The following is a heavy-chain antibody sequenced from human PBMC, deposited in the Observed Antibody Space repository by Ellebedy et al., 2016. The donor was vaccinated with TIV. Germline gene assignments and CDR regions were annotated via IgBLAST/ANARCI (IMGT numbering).Heavy chain of an antibody. CDR3: ARRDGVMGSGGYYYDGMDV. V-gene: IGHV4-4*08. J-gene: IGHJ6*02. CDR2: FYSSGRH. CDR1: GGSISSYY. Sequence: MPSETLSLTCTVSGGSISSYYWSWIRQPPGKGLEWIGYFYSSGRHYYNPSLKSRVAISVDPSNNQFSLNLSSVTAADTAVYYCARRDGVMGSGGYYYDGMDVWGQGTTVTVSS. D-gene: IGHD2-8*01.